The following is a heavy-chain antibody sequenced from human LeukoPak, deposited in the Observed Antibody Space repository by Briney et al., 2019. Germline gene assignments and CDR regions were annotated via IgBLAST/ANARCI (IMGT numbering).Heavy chain of an antibody. V-gene: IGHV1-24*01. CDR3: ATDSGSYYAEYFQH. J-gene: IGHJ1*01. Sequence: VSVKVSCKVSGYTLTELSIHWVRQAPGKGLEWMGGFDPEDGETIYAQKFQGRVTMTEDTSTDTAYMELSSLRSEDTAVYYCATDSGSYYAEYFQHWGQGTLVTVSS. D-gene: IGHD1-26*01. CDR2: FDPEDGET. CDR1: GYTLTELS.